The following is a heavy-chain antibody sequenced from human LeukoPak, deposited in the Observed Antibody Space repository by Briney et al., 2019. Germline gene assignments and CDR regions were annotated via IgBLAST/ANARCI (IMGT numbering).Heavy chain of an antibody. CDR1: GYTFTGYY. V-gene: IGHV1-2*02. CDR3: ARVIGIRGAPFDY. CDR2: INPNSGGT. D-gene: IGHD3-10*01. J-gene: IGHJ4*02. Sequence: ASVKVSCKASGYTFTGYYMHWVRQAPGQGLEWMGWINPNSGGTNYAQKFQGRVTRTRDTSISTAYMELSRLRSDDTAVYYCARVIGIRGAPFDYWGQGTLVTVSS.